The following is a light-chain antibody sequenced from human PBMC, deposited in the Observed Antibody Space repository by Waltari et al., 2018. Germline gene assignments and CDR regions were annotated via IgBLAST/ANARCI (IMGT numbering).Light chain of an antibody. J-gene: IGLJ3*02. Sequence: QSALAQPASVSGSPGQSITISCSGTSSDVGAYNLVSWYQHHPGKAPKLPIFGVSAGPSGISHRFSGSKSGNTASLTISGLQAEDEADYYCCSYAGGATVLFGGGTKLTVL. V-gene: IGLV2-23*02. CDR3: CSYAGGATVL. CDR1: SSDVGAYNL. CDR2: GVS.